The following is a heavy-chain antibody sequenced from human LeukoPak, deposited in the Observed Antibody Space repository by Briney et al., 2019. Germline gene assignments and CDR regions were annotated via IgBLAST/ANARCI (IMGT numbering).Heavy chain of an antibody. CDR2: INTNTGNP. CDR1: GYTFTSYA. Sequence: GASVKVSCKASGYTFTSYAMNWVRQAPGQGLEWMGWINTNTGNPTYAQGFTGRFVFSLDTSVSTAYLQISSLKAEDTAVYYCARGDMTTVSTAGMDVWGQGTTVTVSS. J-gene: IGHJ6*02. V-gene: IGHV7-4-1*02. CDR3: ARGDMTTVSTAGMDV. D-gene: IGHD4-17*01.